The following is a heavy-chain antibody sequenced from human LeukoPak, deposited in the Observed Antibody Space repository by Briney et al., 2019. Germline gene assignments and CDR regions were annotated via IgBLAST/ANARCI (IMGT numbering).Heavy chain of an antibody. CDR1: GGTFSSYA. D-gene: IGHD5-12*01. CDR2: IIPIFGTA. V-gene: IGHV1-69*13. Sequence: SVKVSCKASGGTFSSYAISWVRQAPGQGLEWMGGIIPIFGTANYAQKFQGRVTITADESTGTAYMELSSLRSEDTAVYYCARESGYDYRNDAFDIWGQGTMVTVSS. CDR3: ARESGYDYRNDAFDI. J-gene: IGHJ3*02.